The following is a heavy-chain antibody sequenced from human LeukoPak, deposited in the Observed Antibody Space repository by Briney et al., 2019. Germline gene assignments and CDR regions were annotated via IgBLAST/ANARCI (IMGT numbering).Heavy chain of an antibody. J-gene: IGHJ4*02. CDR3: ANREVRGVIIDY. Sequence: GGSLRLSCAASGFTFSSYGMHWVRQAPGKGLEWVAFIRYDGSNKYYADSVKGRFTISRDNSKNTLYLQMNSLRAEDTAVYYCANREVRGVIIDYWGQGTLVTVSS. CDR1: GFTFSSYG. V-gene: IGHV3-30*02. CDR2: IRYDGSNK. D-gene: IGHD3-10*01.